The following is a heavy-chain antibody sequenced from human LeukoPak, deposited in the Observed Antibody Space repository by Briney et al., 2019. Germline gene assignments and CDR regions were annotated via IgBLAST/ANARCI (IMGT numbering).Heavy chain of an antibody. J-gene: IGHJ4*02. D-gene: IGHD1-14*01. CDR3: ARDFRGITDY. CDR2: IYYSGGT. Sequence: TSETLSLTCTVSGGSISSYYWSWIRQPPGKGLEWIGYIYYSGGTNYNPSLKSRVTISVDTSKNQFTLKLSSVTAADTAVYYCARDFRGITDYWGQGTLATVSS. CDR1: GGSISSYY. V-gene: IGHV4-59*01.